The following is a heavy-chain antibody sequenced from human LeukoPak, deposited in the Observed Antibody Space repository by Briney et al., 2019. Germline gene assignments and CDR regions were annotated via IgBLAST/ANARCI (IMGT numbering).Heavy chain of an antibody. CDR2: IRPDANDG. Sequence: GGSLRLSCAASGFTFSSNAMSWVRRAPGKGLEWVAIIRPDANDGSYVDSVKGRFTISRDNARNSLYLQLNSLRAEDTAVYFCARADWGSIDYWGQGALVTVSS. V-gene: IGHV3-7*01. CDR3: ARADWGSIDY. D-gene: IGHD7-27*01. J-gene: IGHJ4*02. CDR1: GFTFSSNA.